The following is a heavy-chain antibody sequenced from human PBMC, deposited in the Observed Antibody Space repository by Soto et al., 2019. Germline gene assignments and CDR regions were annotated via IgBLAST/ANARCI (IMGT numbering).Heavy chain of an antibody. CDR1: GLTFNNYW. CDR2: INGDGRNT. J-gene: IGHJ4*02. V-gene: IGHV3-74*01. CDR3: AGGDYAGAGTFYLPDH. Sequence: EVQLVESGGALVQPGGSLRLSCTASGLTFNNYWMHWVRQAPGKGPVWVSRINGDGRNTTYADSVRGRFTISRDNAKNTVYLQMNSLSAEDTAVYYWAGGDYAGAGTFYLPDHWGQGTLVTVSS. D-gene: IGHD3-10*01.